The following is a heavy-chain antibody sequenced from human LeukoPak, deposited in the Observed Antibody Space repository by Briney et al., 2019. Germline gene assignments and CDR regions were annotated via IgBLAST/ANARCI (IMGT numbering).Heavy chain of an antibody. CDR1: GFTFSSYG. CDR2: IRYDGSNK. Sequence: GGPLRLSCAASGFTFSSYGMHWVRQAPGKGLEWVAFIRYDGSNKYYADSVKGRFTISRDNSKNTLYLQMNSLRAEDTAVYYCAKEYCSSTSCYVSDWGQGTLVTVSS. D-gene: IGHD2-2*01. J-gene: IGHJ4*02. CDR3: AKEYCSSTSCYVSD. V-gene: IGHV3-30*02.